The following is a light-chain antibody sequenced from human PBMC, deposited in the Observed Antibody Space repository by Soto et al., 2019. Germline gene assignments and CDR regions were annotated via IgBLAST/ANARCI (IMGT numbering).Light chain of an antibody. Sequence: DIQMTQAPSSLSASVGDTVTITCRASQDIRNDLGWYQQKPGMAPKRLIYAATNLQRGVPSSFIGSGSGSTFPLTIARLQSEDFATYYCLQHNVYPLTFGGGTKVQIK. CDR2: AAT. V-gene: IGKV1-17*01. CDR3: LQHNVYPLT. CDR1: QDIRND. J-gene: IGKJ4*01.